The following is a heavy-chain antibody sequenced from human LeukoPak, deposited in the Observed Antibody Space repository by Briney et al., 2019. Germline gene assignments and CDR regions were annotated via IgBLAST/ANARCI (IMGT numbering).Heavy chain of an antibody. CDR3: ARDRGYNWNYGGFYFDY. J-gene: IGHJ4*02. Sequence: SETLSLTCTVSGGSISSYYWSWIRQPAGKGLEWIGRIYTSGSTNYNPSLKSRVTMSVDTSKNQFSLKLSSVTAADTAVYYCARDRGYNWNYGGFYFDYWGQGTLVTVSS. V-gene: IGHV4-4*07. CDR2: IYTSGST. D-gene: IGHD1-7*01. CDR1: GGSISSYY.